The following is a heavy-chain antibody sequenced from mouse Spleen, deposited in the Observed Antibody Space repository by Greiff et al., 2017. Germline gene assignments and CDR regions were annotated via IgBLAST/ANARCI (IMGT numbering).Heavy chain of an antibody. D-gene: IGHD3-2*01. V-gene: IGHV5-9-3*01. CDR2: ISSGGSYT. CDR3: ARQTARATFAMDY. Sequence: EVHLVESGGGLVKPGGSLKLSCAASGFTFSSYAMSWVRQTPEKRLEWVATISSGGSYTYYPDSVKGRFTISRDNAKNTLYLQMSSLRSEDTAMYYCARQTARATFAMDYWGQGTSVTVSS. J-gene: IGHJ4*01. CDR1: GFTFSSYA.